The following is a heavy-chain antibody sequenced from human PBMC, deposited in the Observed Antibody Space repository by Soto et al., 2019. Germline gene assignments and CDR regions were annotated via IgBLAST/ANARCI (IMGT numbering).Heavy chain of an antibody. J-gene: IGHJ6*02. V-gene: IGHV4-61*01. CDR2: MYYTGFT. CDR3: ARGGEPLGYYGLDV. Sequence: QVQLQESGPGLLKASETLSLTCSVSGGSVRSGNHFWNWIRQPPGRGLEWLGYMYYTGFTNYNPSRKSRVSMSVDTSKDQFSLNLTSLTAADTAVYYCARGGEPLGYYGLDVWGQGTTVTVSS. CDR1: GGSVRSGNHF.